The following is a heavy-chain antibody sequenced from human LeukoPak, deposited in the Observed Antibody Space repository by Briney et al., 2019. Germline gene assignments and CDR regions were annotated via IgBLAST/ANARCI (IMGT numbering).Heavy chain of an antibody. Sequence: SETLSLTCAVYGGSFSGYYWSWIRQPPGKGLEWIGEINHSGSTNYNPSLKSRVTISVDTPKNQFSLKLSSLTAADTAVYYCARVGTYTSSWYRFKYFDYWGQGTLVNVSS. J-gene: IGHJ4*02. D-gene: IGHD6-13*01. CDR2: INHSGST. CDR3: ARVGTYTSSWYRFKYFDY. CDR1: GGSFSGYY. V-gene: IGHV4-34*01.